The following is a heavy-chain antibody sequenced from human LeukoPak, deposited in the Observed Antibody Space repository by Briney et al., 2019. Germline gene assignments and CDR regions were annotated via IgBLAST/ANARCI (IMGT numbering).Heavy chain of an antibody. J-gene: IGHJ4*02. Sequence: GESLKISCKGSGYSFTSYWIGWVRQMPGKGLEWMGIIYPGDSDTRYSPSFQGQVTISADKSISTAYLQWSSLKAPDTAMYYCARRATIFGVVMYYFDYWGQGTLVTVSS. CDR2: IYPGDSDT. CDR1: GYSFTSYW. CDR3: ARRATIFGVVMYYFDY. D-gene: IGHD3-3*01. V-gene: IGHV5-51*01.